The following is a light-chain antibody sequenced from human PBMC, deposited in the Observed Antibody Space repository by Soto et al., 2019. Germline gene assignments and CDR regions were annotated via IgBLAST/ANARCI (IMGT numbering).Light chain of an antibody. V-gene: IGLV2-23*02. CDR1: SSDVGSYNL. CDR2: EVS. Sequence: QSALTQPASVSGSPGQSITIACTGTSSDVGSYNLVSWYQQHPGKAPKVMIYEVSKRPSGVSNRFSGSKSVNTASLTVSGLQAEDEADSDCRSYGGSYVFGTGTKLTVL. J-gene: IGLJ1*01. CDR3: RSYGGSYV.